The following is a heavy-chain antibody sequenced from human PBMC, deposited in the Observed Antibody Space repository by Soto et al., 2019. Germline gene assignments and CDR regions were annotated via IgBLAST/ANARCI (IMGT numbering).Heavy chain of an antibody. V-gene: IGHV4-34*01. J-gene: IGHJ5*02. D-gene: IGHD3-10*01. CDR3: ARHLLWFGELFNWFDP. CDR1: GGSFSGYY. CDR2: INHSGST. Sequence: LSLTCAVYGGSFSGYYWSWIRQPPGKGLEWIGEINHSGSTNYNPSLKSRVTISVDTSKNQFSLKLSSVTAADTAVYYCARHLLWFGELFNWFDPCGQRTLVTVSS.